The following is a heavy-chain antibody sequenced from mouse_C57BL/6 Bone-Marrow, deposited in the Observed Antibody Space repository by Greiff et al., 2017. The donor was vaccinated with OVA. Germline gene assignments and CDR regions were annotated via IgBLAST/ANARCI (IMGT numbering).Heavy chain of an antibody. CDR3: ARERSSHYAMDY. V-gene: IGHV1-50*01. J-gene: IGHJ4*01. Sequence: VQLQQPGAELVKPGASVKLSCKASGSTFTSYWMQWVKQRPGQGLEWIGEIDPSDSYTNYNQKFKGKATLTVDTSSSTAYMQLSSLTSEDSAVYYCARERSSHYAMDYWGQGTSVTVSS. CDR2: IDPSDSYT. CDR1: GSTFTSYW. D-gene: IGHD1-1*01.